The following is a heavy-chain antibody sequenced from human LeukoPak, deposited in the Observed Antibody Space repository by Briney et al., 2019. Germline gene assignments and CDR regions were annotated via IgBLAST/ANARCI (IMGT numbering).Heavy chain of an antibody. CDR2: INPNTGDS. V-gene: IGHV1-2*02. J-gene: IGHJ4*02. D-gene: IGHD3-22*01. CDR1: GYTLTSYY. Sequence: ASVKVSCKASGYTLTSYYMHWVRQAPGQGLEWMGWINPNTGDSSFAQKFQGRVTLTRDTSISTAYMELSRLKSDDTAVYYCARLFNYYDNSGYYQYYFDYWGQGTLVTVSS. CDR3: ARLFNYYDNSGYYQYYFDY.